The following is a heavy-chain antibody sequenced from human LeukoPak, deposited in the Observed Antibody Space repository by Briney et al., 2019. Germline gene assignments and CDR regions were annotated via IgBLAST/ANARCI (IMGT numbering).Heavy chain of an antibody. CDR3: ARHADGYNSGFLDF. CDR2: IHYSGNT. CDR1: GDSIRIYY. Sequence: SETLSLTCIVSGDSIRIYYWSWIRQSPGKGLEWIGYIHYSGNTFFNPALKSRVTISIDTPKNQFSLQLRSVTAEDTAVYFCARHADGYNSGFLDFWGPGTMVTVSS. V-gene: IGHV4-59*08. J-gene: IGHJ3*01. D-gene: IGHD5-24*01.